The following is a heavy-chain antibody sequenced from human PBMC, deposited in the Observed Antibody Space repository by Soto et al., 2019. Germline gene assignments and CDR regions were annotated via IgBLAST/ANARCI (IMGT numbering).Heavy chain of an antibody. J-gene: IGHJ6*02. CDR2: IIPIFGTA. D-gene: IGHD2-21*02. Sequence: QVQLVQSGAEVKKPGSSVKVSCKASGGTFSSYAISWVRQAPGQGLEWMGGIIPIFGTANYAQKFQGRVTITADESTSTAYMELSSLRSEDTAVYYCASWEDGGNSPGRYYYYGMDVWGQGTTVTVSS. CDR1: GGTFSSYA. CDR3: ASWEDGGNSPGRYYYYGMDV. V-gene: IGHV1-69*12.